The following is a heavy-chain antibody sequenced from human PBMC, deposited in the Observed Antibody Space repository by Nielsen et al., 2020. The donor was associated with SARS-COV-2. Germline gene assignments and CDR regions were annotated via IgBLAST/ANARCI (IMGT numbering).Heavy chain of an antibody. CDR3: ARSAFIAAAGLPLSYYYYYYMDV. Sequence: GESLKISCKGSGYSFTSYWIGWVRQMPGKGLEWMGIIYPGDSDTSYSPSFQGHVTISADKSISTAYLQWSSLKASDTAMYYCARSAFIAAAGLPLSYYYYYYMDVWGKGTTVTVSS. CDR1: GYSFTSYW. D-gene: IGHD6-13*01. CDR2: IYPGDSDT. J-gene: IGHJ6*03. V-gene: IGHV5-51*01.